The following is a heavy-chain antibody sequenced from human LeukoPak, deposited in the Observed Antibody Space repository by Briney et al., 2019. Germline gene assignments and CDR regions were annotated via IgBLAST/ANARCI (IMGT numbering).Heavy chain of an antibody. V-gene: IGHV4-34*01. Sequence: SETLSLTCAVYGGSFSGYYWGWIRQPPGKGLEWIGEINHSGSTNYNPSLKSRVTISVDTSKNQFSLKLSSVTAADTAVYYCARRGLRYFDWLSHWGQGTLVTVSS. CDR1: GGSFSGYY. CDR2: INHSGST. D-gene: IGHD3-9*01. J-gene: IGHJ4*02. CDR3: ARRGLRYFDWLSH.